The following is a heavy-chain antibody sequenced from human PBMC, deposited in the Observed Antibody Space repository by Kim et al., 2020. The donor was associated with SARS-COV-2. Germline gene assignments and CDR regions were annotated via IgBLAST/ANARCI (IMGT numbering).Heavy chain of an antibody. Sequence: GESLKISCKGSGYSFTSYWIGWVRQMPGKGLEWMGIIYPGDSDTRYSPSFQCQVTISADKSISTAYLQWSSLKASDTAMYYCARLPLGYCSGGSCSPGGMDVWGQGTTVTVSS. V-gene: IGHV5-51*01. CDR3: ARLPLGYCSGGSCSPGGMDV. J-gene: IGHJ6*02. D-gene: IGHD2-15*01. CDR1: GYSFTSYW. CDR2: IYPGDSDT.